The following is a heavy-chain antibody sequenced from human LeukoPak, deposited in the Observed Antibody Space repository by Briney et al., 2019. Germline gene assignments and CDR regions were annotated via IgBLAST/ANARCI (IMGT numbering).Heavy chain of an antibody. CDR2: IKSKTDGGTI. J-gene: IGHJ3*02. Sequence: PGGSLRLSCAASGFTFSNSWMIWVRQAPGKGLEWVGRIKSKTDGGTIDYAAPVKGRFSISRDDSKDTMYLQMNSLKSDDTAVYYCATHIPWDIWGPGTMVTVSS. V-gene: IGHV3-15*01. CDR1: GFTFSNSW. D-gene: IGHD2-21*01. CDR3: ATHIPWDI.